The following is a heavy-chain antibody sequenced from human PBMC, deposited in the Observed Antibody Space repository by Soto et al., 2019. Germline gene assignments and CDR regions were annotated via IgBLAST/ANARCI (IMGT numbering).Heavy chain of an antibody. CDR2: MDWSGST. J-gene: IGHJ3*02. D-gene: IGHD3-22*01. V-gene: IGHV4-59*01. CDR3: ARGYYDSSGPGVAFDI. CDR1: GGSIMDFY. Sequence: SETLSLTCSVSGGSIMDFYWGWIRQPPGQGLEWIAYMDWSGSTKKNPSLKSRVTISVDTSKKQFSLKLSSVTAADTAIYYCARGYYDSSGPGVAFDIWGPGTKVTVSS.